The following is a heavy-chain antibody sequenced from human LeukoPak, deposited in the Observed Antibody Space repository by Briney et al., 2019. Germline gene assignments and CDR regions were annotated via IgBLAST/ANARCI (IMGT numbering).Heavy chain of an antibody. V-gene: IGHV1-18*01. J-gene: IGHJ4*02. CDR3: AREGYCTGGSCYNTNAADY. D-gene: IGHD2-15*01. CDR1: GYTFTGNG. CDR2: ISAYNGNR. Sequence: ASVTVSFTSSGYTFTGNGITWVRQAPGQGLEWMGLISAYNGNRDYAHKVQGRVTMTSDASTSTGYMELRSMRSDDTAVYYCAREGYCTGGSCYNTNAADYWGQGTVVTVSS.